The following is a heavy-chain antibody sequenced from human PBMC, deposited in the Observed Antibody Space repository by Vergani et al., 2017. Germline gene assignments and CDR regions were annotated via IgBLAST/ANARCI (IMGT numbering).Heavy chain of an antibody. D-gene: IGHD5-24*01. CDR2: INAGNGNT. J-gene: IGHJ5*02. CDR1: GYTFTSYA. CDR3: ARECARLRCWFEP. Sequence: QVQLVQSGAEVKKPGASVKASCKASGYTFTSYAMHWVRQAPGQRLEWMGWINAGNGNTKYSQKFQGTVTITRDTSASTAYMELSSLRSEDTAVYYCARECARLRCWFEPWGQGTLVTVSS. V-gene: IGHV1-3*01.